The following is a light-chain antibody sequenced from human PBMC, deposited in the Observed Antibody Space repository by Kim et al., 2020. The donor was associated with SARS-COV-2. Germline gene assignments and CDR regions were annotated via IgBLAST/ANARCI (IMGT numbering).Light chain of an antibody. V-gene: IGLV3-25*03. CDR1: ALPNQY. Sequence: SYELTQPPSVSVSPGQTARITCSGDALPNQYAYWYQQKPGQAHVVVIYKDSERPSGIPERFSGSSSGTKVTLTISGVQAEDEADYYCQSADSSGSYHVVFGGGTQLTVL. CDR3: QSADSSGSYHVV. CDR2: KDS. J-gene: IGLJ2*01.